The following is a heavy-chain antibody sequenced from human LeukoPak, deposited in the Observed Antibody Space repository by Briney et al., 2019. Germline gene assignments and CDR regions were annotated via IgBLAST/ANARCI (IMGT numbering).Heavy chain of an antibody. CDR3: ARFYDSGSQWNAVDI. CDR2: ISSSXSYI. Sequence: GGSLRLSCXASGFTINXXXXXXXXXAXXXXXXXXXXISSSXSYIFYAXXXXGXFXIXRDNAKNSVYLQMNSLRAEDTAVYYCARFYDSGSQWNAVDIWGQGTLVTVSS. V-gene: IGHV3-21*01. D-gene: IGHD3-10*01. J-gene: IGHJ3*02. CDR1: GFTINXXX.